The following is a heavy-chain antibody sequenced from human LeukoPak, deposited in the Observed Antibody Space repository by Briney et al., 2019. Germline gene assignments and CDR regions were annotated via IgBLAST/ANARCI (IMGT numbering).Heavy chain of an antibody. V-gene: IGHV4-4*07. Sequence: PSETLSLTCTVSGGSISSYYWSWIRQPAGKGLEWIGSIYHSGSTYYNPSLKSRVAISVDTSKNQFSLKLSSVTAADTAVYYCARVRKVVPAANPYNWFDPWGQGTLVTVSS. CDR3: ARVRKVVPAANPYNWFDP. CDR2: IYHSGST. D-gene: IGHD2-2*01. J-gene: IGHJ5*02. CDR1: GGSISSYY.